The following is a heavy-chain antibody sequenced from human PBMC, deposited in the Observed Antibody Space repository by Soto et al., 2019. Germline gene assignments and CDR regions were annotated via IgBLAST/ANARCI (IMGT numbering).Heavy chain of an antibody. CDR2: IIPIFGTA. D-gene: IGHD5-18*01. J-gene: IGHJ6*02. CDR3: HTAMVLGDYYYGMDV. CDR1: GGTFSSYA. V-gene: IGHV1-69*06. Sequence: SVKVSCKASGGTFSSYAISWVRQAPGQGLEWMGGIIPIFGTANYAQKFQGRVTITADKSTSTAYMELSSLRSEDTAVYYCHTAMVLGDYYYGMDVWGQGSTVTV.